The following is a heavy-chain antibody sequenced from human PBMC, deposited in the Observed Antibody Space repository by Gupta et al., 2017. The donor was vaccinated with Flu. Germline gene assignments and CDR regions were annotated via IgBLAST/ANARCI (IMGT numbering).Heavy chain of an antibody. CDR2: ISDAGHST. V-gene: IGHV3-23*01. D-gene: IGHD6-6*01. J-gene: IGHJ4*02. CDR1: NYA. CDR3: PKDRDSSSSGVSFDY. Sequence: NYAVCWVSRARGQGLEWVSSISDAGHSTYYADSVRGRFTISSVNPNNTLYLEVNSLSADHTAVYSCPKDRDSSSSGVSFDYWGLGTLVTVSS.